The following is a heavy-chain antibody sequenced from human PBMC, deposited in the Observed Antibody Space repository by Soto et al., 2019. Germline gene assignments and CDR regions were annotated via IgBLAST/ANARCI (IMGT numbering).Heavy chain of an antibody. Sequence: PGESLKISCKGSGYRFTSYWIGWVRQMPGKGLEWMGIIFPGDSETRYSQSFQGQVTISADKSISTAYLQWSSLKASDTAIYYCARQGDGYSYFDYWGQGALVTVSS. CDR1: GYRFTSYW. D-gene: IGHD4-4*01. J-gene: IGHJ4*02. CDR3: ARQGDGYSYFDY. V-gene: IGHV5-51*01. CDR2: IFPGDSET.